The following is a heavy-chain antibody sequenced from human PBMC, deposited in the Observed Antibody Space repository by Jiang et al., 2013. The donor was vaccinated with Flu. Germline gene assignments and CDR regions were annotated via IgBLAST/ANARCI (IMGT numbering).Heavy chain of an antibody. CDR1: GGSFSGYY. J-gene: IGHJ6*02. D-gene: IGHD3-16*01. V-gene: IGHV4-34*01. CDR2: SIIVEAP. Sequence: TCAVYGGSFSGYYWSWIRQPPGRGWSGLGKSIIVEAPTXTRPSKSRVTISVDTSKNQFSLKLSSVAAADTAVYYCARGFHVLSGMDVWGQGTTVTVSS. CDR3: ARGFHVLSGMDV.